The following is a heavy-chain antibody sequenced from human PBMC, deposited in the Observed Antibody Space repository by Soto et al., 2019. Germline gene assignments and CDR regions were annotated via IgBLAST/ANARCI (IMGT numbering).Heavy chain of an antibody. V-gene: IGHV1-3*01. CDR1: GYTFTTYA. Sequence: ASVKVSCKASGYTFTTYAMHWVRQAPGQRLEWMGWINAGNGNTKYSQKFQGRVTITRDTSTSTAYMELSSLRSEDTAVYYCARVPVSSSWPSFDYWGQGTLVTVSS. CDR3: ARVPVSSSWPSFDY. D-gene: IGHD6-13*01. J-gene: IGHJ4*02. CDR2: INAGNGNT.